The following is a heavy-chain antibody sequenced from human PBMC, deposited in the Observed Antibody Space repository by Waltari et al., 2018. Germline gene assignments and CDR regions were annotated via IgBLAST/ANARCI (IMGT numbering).Heavy chain of an antibody. CDR1: GIPVGNTD. CDR3: ARDPPGVAAAGPGRG. D-gene: IGHD6-25*01. CDR2: IYSSGST. Sequence: EVQLVESGGGLVQPGGALRPSCAASGIPVGNTDMSWVRQAPGKVLELISLIYSSGSTYYADSVKGRFTISRDNSKNTLYLQMNSLRSEDTAVYFCARDPPGVAAAGPGRGWGQGTLVTVSS. V-gene: IGHV3-66*02. J-gene: IGHJ4*02.